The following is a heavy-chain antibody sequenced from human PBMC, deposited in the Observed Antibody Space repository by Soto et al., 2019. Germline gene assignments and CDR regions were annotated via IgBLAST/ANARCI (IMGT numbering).Heavy chain of an antibody. V-gene: IGHV1-58*01. Sequence: QMQLVQSGPEVKKPGTSVKVSCKASGFTFTSSAVQWVRQARGQRLEWIGWIVVGSGNTNYAQKFQERVTITRDMSTSTAYMELSSLRSEDTAVYCCAADDRFGVSDYWGQGTLVTVSS. J-gene: IGHJ4*02. D-gene: IGHD3-3*01. CDR1: GFTFTSSA. CDR2: IVVGSGNT. CDR3: AADDRFGVSDY.